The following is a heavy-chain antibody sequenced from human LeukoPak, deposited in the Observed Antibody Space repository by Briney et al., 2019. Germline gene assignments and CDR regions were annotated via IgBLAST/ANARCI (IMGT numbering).Heavy chain of an antibody. Sequence: GGSLRLSCAASGFTFSSYAMHWVRRAPGKGLEYVSAISSNGGSTYYANSVKGRFTISRDNSKNTLYLQMGSLGAEDMAVYYCARIGGDRTRADYWGQGTLVTVSS. V-gene: IGHV3-64*01. D-gene: IGHD2-21*02. CDR2: ISSNGGST. CDR1: GFTFSSYA. J-gene: IGHJ4*02. CDR3: ARIGGDRTRADY.